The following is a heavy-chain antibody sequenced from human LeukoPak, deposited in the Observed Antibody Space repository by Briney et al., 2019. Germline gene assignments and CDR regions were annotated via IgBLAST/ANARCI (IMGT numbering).Heavy chain of an antibody. Sequence: SETLSLTCTVSGGSISSGSYYWSWIRQPAGKGLEWIGRIYSSGSTNYNPALKSRVTISVDTSKNQFSLKLSSVTAADTAMYYCARARVATVTTAWFDPWGQGTLVTVSS. J-gene: IGHJ5*02. D-gene: IGHD4-17*01. V-gene: IGHV4-61*02. CDR3: ARARVATVTTAWFDP. CDR2: IYSSGST. CDR1: GGSISSGSYY.